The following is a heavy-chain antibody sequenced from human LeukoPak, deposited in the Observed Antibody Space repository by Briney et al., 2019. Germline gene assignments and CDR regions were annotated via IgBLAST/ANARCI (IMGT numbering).Heavy chain of an antibody. J-gene: IGHJ3*02. V-gene: IGHV4-34*01. CDR2: INHSGST. Sequence: SDTLSLTCAVYGGSFSGYYWSWIRHPPGKGLEWIGEINHSGSTNNNPSRKGPVTISVDTSKNQFSLKMSSVTAADTAVYYCARGRIWYSSSWSVGLSGAFDIWGQGTMVTVSS. CDR3: ARGRIWYSSSWSVGLSGAFDI. CDR1: GGSFSGYY. D-gene: IGHD6-13*01.